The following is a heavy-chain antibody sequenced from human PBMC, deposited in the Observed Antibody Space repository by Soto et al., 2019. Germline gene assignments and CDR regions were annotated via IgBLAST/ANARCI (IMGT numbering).Heavy chain of an antibody. D-gene: IGHD3-10*01. Sequence: GGSLRLSCAASGFTVSNVWMSWVRQAPGKGLEWVARIKSKADGGTTDYGAPVKGRFSISRDDAKNTLHLQMNSLRTEDTAVYYCTTDRFSWGQGVLVTVSS. CDR3: TTDRFS. J-gene: IGHJ5*02. CDR1: GFTVSNVW. CDR2: IKSKADGGTT. V-gene: IGHV3-15*01.